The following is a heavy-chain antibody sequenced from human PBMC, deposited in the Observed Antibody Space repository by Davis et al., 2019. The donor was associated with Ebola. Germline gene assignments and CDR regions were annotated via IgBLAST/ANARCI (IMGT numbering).Heavy chain of an antibody. V-gene: IGHV3-66*01. Sequence: GGSLRLSCAASGFGFSFHRMGWVRQAPGKGLEWVAVIYKGGSTYYTDSVKGRFTISRDNARDSLYLQMDSLRVEDTAIYYCARDAFSLSRYDTEDHWGQGTLVTVSS. J-gene: IGHJ4*02. CDR3: ARDAFSLSRYDTEDH. CDR2: IYKGGST. CDR1: GFGFSFHR. D-gene: IGHD3-9*01.